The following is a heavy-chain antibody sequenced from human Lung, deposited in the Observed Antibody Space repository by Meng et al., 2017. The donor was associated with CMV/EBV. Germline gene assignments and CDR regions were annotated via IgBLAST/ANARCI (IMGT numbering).Heavy chain of an antibody. Sequence: GGSLRLSCAASGFAFDTYGMHWVRQAPGKRLEWVAFIRHDASNKFYGDSVRGRFTISRDNSKNTLYLQMNSLRAEETAMYYCAKDQLLFGGPNAYFDDWGQETLVTVSS. V-gene: IGHV3-30*02. CDR3: AKDQLLFGGPNAYFDD. CDR2: IRHDASNK. CDR1: GFAFDTYG. J-gene: IGHJ4*02. D-gene: IGHD3-16*01.